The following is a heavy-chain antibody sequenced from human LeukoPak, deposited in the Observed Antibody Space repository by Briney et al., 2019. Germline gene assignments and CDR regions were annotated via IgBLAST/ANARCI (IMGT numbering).Heavy chain of an antibody. CDR3: AKMGAKYYYGSGSYYNFDY. V-gene: IGHV3-21*04. CDR1: GFTFSSYS. Sequence: GGSLRLSCAASGFTFSSYSMNWVRQAPGKGLEWVSSISSSSSYIYYADSLKGRFTISRDNSKNTLYLQMNSLRAEDTAVYYCAKMGAKYYYGSGSYYNFDYWGQGTLVTVSS. J-gene: IGHJ4*02. CDR2: ISSSSSYI. D-gene: IGHD3-10*01.